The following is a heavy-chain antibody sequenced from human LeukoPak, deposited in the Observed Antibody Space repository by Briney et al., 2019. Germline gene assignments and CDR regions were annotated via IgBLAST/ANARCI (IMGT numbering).Heavy chain of an antibody. CDR1: GVSISTYY. Sequence: PSETLSLTCTVSGVSISTYYWSWVRQPPGKGLEWIGYIYYTGDTSYNPSLKSRVTISVDTSNNQFSLKLSSVTAADTAAYYCARGGIAVPECWGQRILVTVSS. D-gene: IGHD6-19*01. V-gene: IGHV4-59*01. CDR3: ARGGIAVPEC. CDR2: IYYTGDT. J-gene: IGHJ4*02.